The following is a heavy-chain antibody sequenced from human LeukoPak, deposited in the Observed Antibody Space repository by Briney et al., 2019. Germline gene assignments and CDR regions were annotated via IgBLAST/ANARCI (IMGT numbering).Heavy chain of an antibody. D-gene: IGHD3-22*01. CDR1: GGSISSSSYY. CDR3: ARLPYFTYYYDSSGYYYAFDY. J-gene: IGHJ4*02. CDR2: IYYSGST. V-gene: IGHV4-39*01. Sequence: SETLSLTCTVSGGSISSSSYYWGWLRQPPGMGLEWIGSIYYSGSTYYNPSLKSRVTISVDTSKNQFSLKLSSVTAADTAVYYCARLPYFTYYYDSSGYYYAFDYWGQGTLVTVSS.